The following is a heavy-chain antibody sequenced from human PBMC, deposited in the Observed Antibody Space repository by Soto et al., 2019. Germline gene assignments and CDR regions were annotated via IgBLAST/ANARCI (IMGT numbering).Heavy chain of an antibody. CDR2: INAGNGNT. Sequence: GASVKVSCKASGYTFTGYAMHWVRQAPGQRLEWMGWINAGNGNTKYSQKFQGRVTITRDTSAGAAYMELSSLNSEDTAVYYCARAVAVPADFDYWGQGTLVTVSS. CDR1: GYTFTGYA. D-gene: IGHD6-19*01. V-gene: IGHV1-3*01. J-gene: IGHJ4*02. CDR3: ARAVAVPADFDY.